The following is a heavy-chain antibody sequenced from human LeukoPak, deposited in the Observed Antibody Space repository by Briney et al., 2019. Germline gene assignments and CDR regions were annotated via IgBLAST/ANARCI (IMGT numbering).Heavy chain of an antibody. D-gene: IGHD1-26*01. V-gene: IGHV3-43D*03. CDR3: ARGEKYYFDY. CDR1: GFTFDDYA. J-gene: IGHJ4*02. CDR2: ISWDGGST. Sequence: GGSLRLSCAASGFTFDDYAMHWVRQAPGKGLEWVSLISWDGGSTYYADSVKGRFTISRDNSKNSLYLQMNSLRAEDTAVYYCARGEKYYFDYWGQGTLVTVSS.